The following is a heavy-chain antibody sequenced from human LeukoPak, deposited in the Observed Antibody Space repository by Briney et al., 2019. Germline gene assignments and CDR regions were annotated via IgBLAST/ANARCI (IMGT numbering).Heavy chain of an antibody. Sequence: GESLKISWKGSGYSFTSNWIGWVRQMPGKGLGWMGIIYPGDSNTRYSPSFQGQVTISADKSISTAYLQWSSLKASDTAMYYCARSQGYCSGGSCLQGDWFDPWGQGTLVTVSS. CDR3: ARSQGYCSGGSCLQGDWFDP. J-gene: IGHJ5*02. CDR2: IYPGDSNT. V-gene: IGHV5-51*01. CDR1: GYSFTSNW. D-gene: IGHD2-15*01.